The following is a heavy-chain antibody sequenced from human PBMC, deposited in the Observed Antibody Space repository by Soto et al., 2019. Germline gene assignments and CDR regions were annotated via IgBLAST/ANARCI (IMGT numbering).Heavy chain of an antibody. CDR1: GGSISSYY. Sequence: PSETLSLTCTVSGGSISSYYWNWIRQPPGKGLEWIGYIYYSGSTNYNPSLKSRVTISVDTSKNQFSLKLSSVTAADTAVYYCARLLFGAANWFDPWGQGTLVTVSS. J-gene: IGHJ5*02. CDR2: IYYSGST. CDR3: ARLLFGAANWFDP. V-gene: IGHV4-59*01. D-gene: IGHD3-10*01.